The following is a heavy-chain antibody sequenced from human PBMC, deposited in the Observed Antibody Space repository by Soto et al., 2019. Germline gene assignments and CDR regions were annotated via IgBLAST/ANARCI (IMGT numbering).Heavy chain of an antibody. CDR2: RYYSGYT. CDR1: DNSIRSYS. V-gene: IGHV4-59*01. D-gene: IGHD1-7*01. Sequence: SETLSLTCTVSDNSIRSYSASCIRQPPATGLEWSGYRYYSGYTSYNPSAQSRVTISVDTSKNQFSLKLKPVTAADTAVYDCARCFSRNYQSRHEDHYYFDSWGQGTMVTVSS. CDR3: ARCFSRNYQSRHEDHYYFDS. J-gene: IGHJ4*02.